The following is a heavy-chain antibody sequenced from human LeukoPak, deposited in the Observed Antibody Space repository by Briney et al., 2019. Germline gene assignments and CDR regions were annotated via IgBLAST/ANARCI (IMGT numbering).Heavy chain of an antibody. CDR2: IKQDGSEK. CDR1: GFTFSSYW. Sequence: GGSLRLSCAASGFTFSSYWMSWVRQAPGKGLEWVANIKQDGSEKYYVDSVKGRFTISRDNAKNSLYLQMNSLRAEDTAVYYCARDIRLPNYYYYGMDVWGQGTTATVSS. CDR3: ARDIRLPNYYYYGMDV. V-gene: IGHV3-7*01. J-gene: IGHJ6*02. D-gene: IGHD5-18*01.